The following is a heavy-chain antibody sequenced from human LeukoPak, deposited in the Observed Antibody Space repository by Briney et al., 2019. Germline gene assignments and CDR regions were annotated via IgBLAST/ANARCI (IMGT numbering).Heavy chain of an antibody. CDR3: ARLIRSSGSYYSSYYYGMDV. J-gene: IGHJ6*02. CDR1: GVSFSGYH. CDR2: INHSGST. D-gene: IGHD3-10*01. Sequence: PSETLSLTCAVYGVSFSGYHWSWIRQPPGKGLEWIGEINHSGSTNYNPSLKSRVTISVDTSKNQFSLKLSSVTAADTAVYYCARLIRSSGSYYSSYYYGMDVWGQGTTVTVSS. V-gene: IGHV4-34*01.